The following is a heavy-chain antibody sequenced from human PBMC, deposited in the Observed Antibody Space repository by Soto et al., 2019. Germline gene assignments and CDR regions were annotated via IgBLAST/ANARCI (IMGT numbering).Heavy chain of an antibody. J-gene: IGHJ6*02. V-gene: IGHV4-4*07. Sequence: TLSLTCTVSGGSNSSYYWSWIRQPAGKGLEWIGRIYTSGSTNYNPSLKSRVTMSVDTSKNQFSLKLSSVTAADTAVYYCARGGAPSDSSSWYWGLYYYYGMDVWGQGTTVTVS. CDR3: ARGGAPSDSSSWYWGLYYYYGMDV. CDR2: IYTSGST. CDR1: GGSNSSYY. D-gene: IGHD6-13*01.